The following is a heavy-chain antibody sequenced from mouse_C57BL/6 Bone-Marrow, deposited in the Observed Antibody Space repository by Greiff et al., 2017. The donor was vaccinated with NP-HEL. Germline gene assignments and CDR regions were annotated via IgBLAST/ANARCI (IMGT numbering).Heavy chain of an antibody. Sequence: QVQLKQPGAELVKPGASVKVSCKASGYTFTSYWMHWVKQRPGQGLEWIGRIHPSDSDTNYNQKFKGKATLTVDKSSSTAYMQLSSLTSEDSAVYYCAIGEIVGSLYAMDYWGQGTSVTVSS. J-gene: IGHJ4*01. V-gene: IGHV1-74*01. D-gene: IGHD1-1*01. CDR2: IHPSDSDT. CDR1: GYTFTSYW. CDR3: AIGEIVGSLYAMDY.